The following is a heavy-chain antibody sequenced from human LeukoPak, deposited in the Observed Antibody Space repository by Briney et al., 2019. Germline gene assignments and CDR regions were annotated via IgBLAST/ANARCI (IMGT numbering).Heavy chain of an antibody. CDR3: ARDTKTTTMAGGNDY. CDR1: GYTFTSYG. V-gene: IGHV1-18*01. CDR2: ISAYNGNT. J-gene: IGHJ4*02. Sequence: ASVKVSCKASGYTFTSYGISWVRQAPGQGLEWMGWISAYNGNTNYAQKLQGRVTLTTDTSTSTAYMELRSLTSDDTAVYYCARDTKTTTMAGGNDYWGQGTPVTVSS. D-gene: IGHD3-16*01.